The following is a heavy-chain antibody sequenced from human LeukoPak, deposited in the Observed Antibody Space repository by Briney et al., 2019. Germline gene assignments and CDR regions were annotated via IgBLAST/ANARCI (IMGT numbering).Heavy chain of an antibody. Sequence: AXGFTFXSYSXXWVRQAPGKGLXXXXSISSSSSYIYYADSVKGRFTISRDNAKNSLYLQMNSLRAEDTAVYYCARDLFSSGSGSQLGYWGQGTLVTVSS. J-gene: IGHJ4*02. D-gene: IGHD3-10*01. CDR3: ARDLFSSGSGSQLGY. CDR2: ISSSSSYI. V-gene: IGHV3-21*01. CDR1: GFTFXSYS.